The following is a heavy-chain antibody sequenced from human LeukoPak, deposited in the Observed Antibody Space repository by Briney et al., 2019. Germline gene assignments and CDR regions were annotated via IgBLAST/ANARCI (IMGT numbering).Heavy chain of an antibody. CDR1: GFTFSDYY. J-gene: IGHJ4*02. CDR3: ARGMTTFGGVIVIPGLPDY. CDR2: INWNGGST. V-gene: IGHV3-20*04. Sequence: PGGSLRLSCAASGFTFSDYYMSWIRHAPGKGLEWVSGINWNGGSTGYADSVKGRFTISRDNAKNSLYLQMNSLRAEDTALYYCARGMTTFGGVIVIPGLPDYWGQGTLVTVSS. D-gene: IGHD3-16*02.